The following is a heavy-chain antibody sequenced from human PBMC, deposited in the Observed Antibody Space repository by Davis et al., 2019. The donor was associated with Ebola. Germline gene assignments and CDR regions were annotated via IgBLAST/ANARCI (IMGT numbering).Heavy chain of an antibody. V-gene: IGHV3-74*01. J-gene: IGHJ6*02. Sequence: HTGGSLRLSCAASGFTFSSYSMNWVRQAPGKGLVWVSRINSDGSSTSYADSVKGRFTISRDNAKNTLYLQMNSLRAEDTAVYSCARDRFSDYYGMDVWGQGTTVTVSS. D-gene: IGHD1-26*01. CDR3: ARDRFSDYYGMDV. CDR2: INSDGSST. CDR1: GFTFSSYS.